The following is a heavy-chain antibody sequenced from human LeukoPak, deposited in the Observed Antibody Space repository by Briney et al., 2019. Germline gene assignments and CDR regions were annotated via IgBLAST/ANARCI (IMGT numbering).Heavy chain of an antibody. J-gene: IGHJ3*02. Sequence: GGSLRLSCAASGFTFSSYSMNWVRQAPGKGLEWVSSISSSSSYIYYADSVKGRFTISRDNAKNSLYLQMNSLRAEDTAVYYCAKAQGSGGSCYVVCGFDIWGQGTMVTVSS. CDR2: ISSSSSYI. CDR1: GFTFSSYS. CDR3: AKAQGSGGSCYVVCGFDI. D-gene: IGHD2-15*01. V-gene: IGHV3-21*01.